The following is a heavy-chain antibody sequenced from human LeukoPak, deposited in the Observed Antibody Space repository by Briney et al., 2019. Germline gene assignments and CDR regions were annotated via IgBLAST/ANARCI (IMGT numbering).Heavy chain of an antibody. V-gene: IGHV3-23*01. CDR3: AQDLARGAFDH. Sequence: PGGTLRLSCAASGFTFSSYGMNWVRQAPGKGLEWVSGISPSGGGTYYADSVKGRFTISRDDSKNTLSLQMNSLRVEDTAVYYCAQDLARGAFDHWGQGTLVTVSS. CDR2: ISPSGGGT. J-gene: IGHJ4*02. CDR1: GFTFSSYG.